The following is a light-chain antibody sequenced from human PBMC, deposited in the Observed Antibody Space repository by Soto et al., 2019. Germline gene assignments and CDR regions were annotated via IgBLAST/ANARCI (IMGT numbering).Light chain of an antibody. CDR3: QQTYTTRALT. V-gene: IGKV1-39*01. J-gene: IGKJ4*01. Sequence: DIQMTQSPSSLSASVGDSVTITCRTSQTINNYLNWYQQKPGKAPKLLIYGASSLHSGVPSRFSGSESGTDFTLTISSLQPDDSAIYYCQQTYTTRALTFGGGTKVDIK. CDR1: QTINNY. CDR2: GAS.